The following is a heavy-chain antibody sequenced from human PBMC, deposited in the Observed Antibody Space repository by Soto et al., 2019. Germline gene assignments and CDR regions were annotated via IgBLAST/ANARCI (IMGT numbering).Heavy chain of an antibody. J-gene: IGHJ4*02. Sequence: GGSLRLSCAASGFIFSTYSMNWVRQGPGKGLEWVSYISSSSSTIFYTDSVKGRFTVSRDNAKNSLYLQMNSLRAEDTAVYYCARDYDSSGYYYSNFDYWGQGTLVTVSS. V-gene: IGHV3-48*01. CDR2: ISSSSSTI. CDR1: GFIFSTYS. D-gene: IGHD3-22*01. CDR3: ARDYDSSGYYYSNFDY.